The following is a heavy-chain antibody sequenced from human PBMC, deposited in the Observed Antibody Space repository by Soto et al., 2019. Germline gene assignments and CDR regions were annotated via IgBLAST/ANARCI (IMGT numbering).Heavy chain of an antibody. CDR3: TRVDHTNSFPFQH. J-gene: IGHJ1*01. Sequence: EVQLVESGGGLVQPGGSLRLSCATSGFMFSAYSMNLVRQAPGKGLEWVAYISSGSTSIYYADSVKGRFTISRDNARNSLFLQMNSLRAEDTAVYFCTRVDHTNSFPFQHWGLGTLVTVSS. CDR1: GFMFSAYS. D-gene: IGHD6-13*01. V-gene: IGHV3-48*01. CDR2: ISSGSTSI.